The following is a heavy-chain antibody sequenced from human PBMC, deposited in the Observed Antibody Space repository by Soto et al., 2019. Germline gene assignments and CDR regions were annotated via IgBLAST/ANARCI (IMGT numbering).Heavy chain of an antibody. CDR2: IIPIFGTT. CDR3: ARRGEITLFGVAPYYFDS. J-gene: IGHJ4*02. V-gene: IGHV1-69*13. Sequence: SVKVSCKASGGTFSSYAISWVRQAPGQGLEWMGGIIPIFGTTNYAQKFQGRVTITADESTSTAYMELSSLRSEDTAVYYCARRGEITLFGVAPYYFDSWGQGTLVTVSS. D-gene: IGHD3-3*01. CDR1: GGTFSSYA.